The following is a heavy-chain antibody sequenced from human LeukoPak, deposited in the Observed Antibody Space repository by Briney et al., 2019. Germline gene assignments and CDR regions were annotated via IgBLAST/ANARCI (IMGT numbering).Heavy chain of an antibody. CDR2: ISGGADST. Sequence: GGSLRLSCAASGLTVSSYGMGWVRQAPGKGLEWVSGISGGADSTYYADSVKGRFTISRGNSKNTLYLQMNRLRAEDTAVYYCAKDRGVWGQGTLVTVSS. CDR1: GLTVSSYG. V-gene: IGHV3-23*01. CDR3: AKDRGV. J-gene: IGHJ4*02.